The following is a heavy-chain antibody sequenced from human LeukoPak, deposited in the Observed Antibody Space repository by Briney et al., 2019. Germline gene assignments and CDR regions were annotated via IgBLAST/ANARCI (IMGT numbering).Heavy chain of an antibody. CDR3: AKSAPWELLFGWFDP. CDR2: IYSGGST. D-gene: IGHD1-26*01. CDR1: GFTVSSNY. Sequence: PGGSLRLSCAASGFTVSSNYMSWVRQAPGKGLEWVSVIYSGGSTYYADSVKGRFTISRDNSKNTLYLQMNSLRAEDTAVYYCAKSAPWELLFGWFDPWGQGTLVTVSS. V-gene: IGHV3-53*01. J-gene: IGHJ5*02.